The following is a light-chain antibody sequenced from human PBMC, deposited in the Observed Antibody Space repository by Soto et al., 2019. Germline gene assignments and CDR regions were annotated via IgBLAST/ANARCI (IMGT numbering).Light chain of an antibody. CDR2: EVT. J-gene: IGLJ1*01. V-gene: IGLV2-14*01. Sequence: QSALTQPASVSGSPGQSIAISCTGTSSDVGGYDYVSWYQQHPDKAPKLMIYEVTKRPSGVSNRFSGSKSGNTASLTISGLQPEDEADYYCSSHTSGNTRVFGRGTKLTVL. CDR1: SSDVGGYDY. CDR3: SSHTSGNTRV.